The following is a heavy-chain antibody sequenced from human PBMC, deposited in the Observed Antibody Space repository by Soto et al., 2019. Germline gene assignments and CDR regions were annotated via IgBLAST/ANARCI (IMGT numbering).Heavy chain of an antibody. Sequence: QITLNESGPTVVRPTETLTLTCTFSGFSLSTSGVGVGWIRQSPGKAPEWLALIYWDDDKRYSESLKSRLTITKDTSKSQVVLTMANLDPADTATYSWAHRVLRTVFGLVTTTAIYFDFWGPGTPVAVSS. CDR3: AHRVLRTVFGLVTTTAIYFDF. J-gene: IGHJ4*02. CDR2: IYWDDDK. V-gene: IGHV2-5*02. CDR1: GFSLSTSGVG. D-gene: IGHD3-3*01.